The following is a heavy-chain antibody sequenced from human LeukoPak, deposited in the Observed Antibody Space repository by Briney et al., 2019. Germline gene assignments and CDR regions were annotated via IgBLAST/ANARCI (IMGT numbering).Heavy chain of an antibody. CDR2: IYYSRST. V-gene: IGHV4-59*08. CDR3: ARHGANRQQLVMAFDI. Sequence: SETLSLTCSVSGGSISSYYWSWIRQPPGQGLEWIGYIYYSRSTNYNPSLKSRVTISIDTSKNQFSLKVNSVTAADAAVYYCARHGANRQQLVMAFDIWGQGTMVTVSS. J-gene: IGHJ3*02. CDR1: GGSISSYY. D-gene: IGHD6-13*01.